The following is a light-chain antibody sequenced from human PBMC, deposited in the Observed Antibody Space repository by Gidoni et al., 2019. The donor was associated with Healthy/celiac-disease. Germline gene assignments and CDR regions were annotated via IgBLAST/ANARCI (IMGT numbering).Light chain of an antibody. CDR2: DAS. V-gene: IGKV3-11*01. CDR1: QRVSSY. Sequence: EIVLTQSPATLSLSPGERATLSCRASQRVSSYLAWYQQHPGQAPRLLIYDASNRATGIPARFSGSGSGTDFTLTISSLEPEDFAVYYCQQRSNWPPMYTFGQGTKLEIK. CDR3: QQRSNWPPMYT. J-gene: IGKJ2*01.